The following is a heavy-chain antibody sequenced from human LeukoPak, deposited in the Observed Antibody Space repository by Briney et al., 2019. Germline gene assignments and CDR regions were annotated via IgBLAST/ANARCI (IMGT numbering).Heavy chain of an antibody. CDR1: GFTFDDYG. J-gene: IGHJ5*02. CDR3: ARDRGVDTAMVNWFDP. D-gene: IGHD5-18*01. CDR2: INWNGGST. V-gene: IGHV3-20*04. Sequence: GGSLRLSCAASGFTFDDYGMSWVRQAPGKGLEWVSGINWNGGSTGYADSVKGRFTISRDNAKNSLYLQMNSLRAEDAALYYCARDRGVDTAMVNWFDPWGQGTLVTVSS.